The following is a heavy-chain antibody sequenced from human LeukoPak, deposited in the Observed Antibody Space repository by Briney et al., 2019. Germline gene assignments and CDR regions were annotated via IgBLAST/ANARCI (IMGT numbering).Heavy chain of an antibody. V-gene: IGHV3-21*01. Sequence: GGSLRLSCAASGFTFSSYSMNWVRQAPGKGLEWVSSISSSSSYIYYADSVKGRLTISRDNAKNSLYLQMNILRAEDTAVYYCASIPTSHYWGQGTLVTVSS. CDR2: ISSSSSYI. CDR3: ASIPTSHY. J-gene: IGHJ4*02. CDR1: GFTFSSYS.